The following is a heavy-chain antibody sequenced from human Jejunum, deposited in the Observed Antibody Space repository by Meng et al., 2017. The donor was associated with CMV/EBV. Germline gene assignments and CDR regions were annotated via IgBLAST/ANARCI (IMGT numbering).Heavy chain of an antibody. CDR3: ARNGFYSLDF. Sequence: LTCAVSGDSLSSSNWWSWVRQPPGKGLEWIGEIYHGESATYNPSLKSRVTISVDKSKNQLSLKLSSVTAADTAVYYCARNGFYSLDFWGQGTLVTVSS. D-gene: IGHD3-22*01. CDR2: IYHGESA. J-gene: IGHJ4*02. CDR1: GDSLSSSNW. V-gene: IGHV4-4*02.